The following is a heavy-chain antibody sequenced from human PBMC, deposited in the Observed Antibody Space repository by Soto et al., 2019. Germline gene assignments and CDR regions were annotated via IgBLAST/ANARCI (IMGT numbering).Heavy chain of an antibody. CDR1: GFTFSSYA. Sequence: QVQLVESGGGVVQPGRSLRLSCAASGFTFSSYAIHWVRQAPGKGLEWVTIISYDGSDKYYADSVKGRFTISRDNAKNTLYLQMNSLRVEDTAVYYCARDNDDYGVSGPDYWGQGTLVTVSA. D-gene: IGHD4-17*01. V-gene: IGHV3-30*04. CDR2: ISYDGSDK. J-gene: IGHJ4*02. CDR3: ARDNDDYGVSGPDY.